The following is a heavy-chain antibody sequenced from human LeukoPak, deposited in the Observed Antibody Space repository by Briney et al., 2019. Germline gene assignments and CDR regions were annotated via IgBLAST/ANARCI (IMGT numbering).Heavy chain of an antibody. CDR3: ARGVPSAYYDSSGYYYSDAFDI. J-gene: IGHJ3*02. CDR2: INHSGST. Sequence: SETLSLTCAVYGGSFSGYYWSWIRQPPGQGLEWIGEINHSGSTNDNPSLKSRVTISVDTSKNQISLKLSSVTAADTAVYYCARGVPSAYYDSSGYYYSDAFDIWGQGTMVTVSS. V-gene: IGHV4-34*01. D-gene: IGHD3-22*01. CDR1: GGSFSGYY.